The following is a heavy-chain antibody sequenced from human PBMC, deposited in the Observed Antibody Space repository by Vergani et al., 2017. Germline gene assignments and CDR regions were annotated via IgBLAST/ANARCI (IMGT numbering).Heavy chain of an antibody. Sequence: QVQLQESGPGLVKPSQTLSLTCSVSGDSISSGVYYWNWIRQHPGKGLEWIGYIYSTGSTHHNPSLRRRINMSVDTSKNQFSLKLSSVTATDTAVYYCARWNGHTVTNAVDYWGQGTLVTVSS. D-gene: IGHD4-11*01. CDR3: ARWNGHTVTNAVDY. J-gene: IGHJ4*02. V-gene: IGHV4-31*03. CDR2: IYSTGST. CDR1: GDSISSGVYY.